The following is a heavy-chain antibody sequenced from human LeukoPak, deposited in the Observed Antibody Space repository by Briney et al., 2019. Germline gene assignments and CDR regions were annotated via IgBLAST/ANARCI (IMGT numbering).Heavy chain of an antibody. CDR3: ARSDYVWGSYRSDAFDI. D-gene: IGHD3-16*02. CDR1: GGSFSGYY. V-gene: IGHV4-34*01. J-gene: IGHJ3*02. Sequence: PSETLSLTCAVYGGSFSGYYWSWIRQPPGKGLEWIGEINHSGSTNYNPSLKSRVTISVDTSKNQFSLKLSSVTAADTAVYYCARSDYVWGSYRSDAFDIWGQGTMVTVSS. CDR2: INHSGST.